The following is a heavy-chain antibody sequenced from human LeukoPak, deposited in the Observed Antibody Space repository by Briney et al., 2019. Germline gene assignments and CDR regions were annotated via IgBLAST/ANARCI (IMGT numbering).Heavy chain of an antibody. Sequence: GGSLRLSCAASGFTFSSYSMNWVRQAPGKGLEWVSVIYSGGSTYYADSVKGRFTISRHNSKNTLYLQMNSLRAEDTAVYYCATLNEYYFDYWGQGTLVTVSS. CDR2: IYSGGST. D-gene: IGHD3-9*01. CDR1: GFTFSSYS. J-gene: IGHJ4*02. CDR3: ATLNEYYFDY. V-gene: IGHV3-53*04.